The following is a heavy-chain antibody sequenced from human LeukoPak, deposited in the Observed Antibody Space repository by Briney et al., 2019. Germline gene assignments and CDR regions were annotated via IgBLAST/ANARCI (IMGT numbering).Heavy chain of an antibody. Sequence: SVKVSCKASGGTFSSYAISWVRQAPGQGLEWMGGIIPIFGTANYAQKFQGRVTITADESTSTAYMELSSLRSEDTAVYYCASHFTMINNGIGYWGQGTLVTVSS. CDR2: IIPIFGTA. CDR3: ASHFTMINNGIGY. D-gene: IGHD3-22*01. J-gene: IGHJ4*02. V-gene: IGHV1-69*13. CDR1: GGTFSSYA.